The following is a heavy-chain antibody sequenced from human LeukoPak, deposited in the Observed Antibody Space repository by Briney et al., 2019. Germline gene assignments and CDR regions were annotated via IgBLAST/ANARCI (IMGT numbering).Heavy chain of an antibody. D-gene: IGHD1-26*01. CDR3: ARDLAGVVGVTAWFDP. V-gene: IGHV1-46*01. CDR2: IYPRDGST. J-gene: IGHJ5*02. CDR1: GYTFTSNY. Sequence: ASVKVSCKASGYTFTSNYIHWVRQAPGQGLEWMGMIYPRDGSTSYAQKFQGRVTVTRDTSTSTVHMELSGLRSEDTAVYYCARDLAGVVGVTAWFDPWSQGTLVTVSS.